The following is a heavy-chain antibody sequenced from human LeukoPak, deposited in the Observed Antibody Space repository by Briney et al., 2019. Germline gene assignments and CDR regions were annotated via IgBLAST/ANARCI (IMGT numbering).Heavy chain of an antibody. J-gene: IGHJ5*02. CDR1: GGSISSYY. Sequence: SETLSLTCTVSGGSISSYYWSWIRQPPGKGLEWIGYIYYSGSTNYNPSLKSRVTISVDTSKNQFSLKLSSVTAADTAVYYCARHRASQTRWFDPWGQGTLVTVSS. V-gene: IGHV4-59*08. CDR3: ARHRASQTRWFDP. CDR2: IYYSGST.